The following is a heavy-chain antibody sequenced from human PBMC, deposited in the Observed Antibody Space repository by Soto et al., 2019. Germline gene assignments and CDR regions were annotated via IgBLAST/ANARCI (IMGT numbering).Heavy chain of an antibody. V-gene: IGHV4-59*01. D-gene: IGHD3-22*01. J-gene: IGHJ4*02. CDR1: GDSISSYY. CDR2: LYYGRSA. Sequence: QVQLQESGPGLVKPSETLSLTCAVSGDSISSYYCMWIRQPPGKGLESIGYLYYGRSANYNPPLRSRVAWSVDTSTNQFSLTLSSMTAADTAVYYCALRSMAVVPEYWGQGSLVTVSS. CDR3: ALRSMAVVPEY.